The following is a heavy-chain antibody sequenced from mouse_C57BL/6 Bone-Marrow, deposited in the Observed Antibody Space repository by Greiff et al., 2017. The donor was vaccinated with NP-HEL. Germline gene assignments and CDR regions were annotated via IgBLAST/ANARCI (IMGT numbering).Heavy chain of an antibody. J-gene: IGHJ3*01. D-gene: IGHD2-3*01. CDR3: TGDGYYDEEWFAY. V-gene: IGHV6-3*01. CDR2: IRLKSDNYAT. Sequence: EVKVEESGGGLVQPGGSMKLSCVASGFTFSNYWMNWVRQSPEKGLEWVAQIRLKSDNYATHYAESVKGRFTISSDYSKSSVYLQMINLMAEDTGIYSCTGDGYYDEEWFAYWGQGTLVTVSA. CDR1: GFTFSNYW.